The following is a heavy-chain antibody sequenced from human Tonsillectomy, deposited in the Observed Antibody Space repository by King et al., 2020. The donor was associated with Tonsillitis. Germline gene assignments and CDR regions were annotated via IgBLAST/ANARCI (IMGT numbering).Heavy chain of an antibody. V-gene: IGHV3-21*01. CDR2: ISSSSGYI. J-gene: IGHJ4*02. D-gene: IGHD6-13*01. CDR3: ARDQQLIR. Sequence: QLVQSGGGLVKPGGSLRLSCAASGFTFSSYSMNWVRQAPEKGLEWVSSISSSSGYIYYADSVKGRFTISRDNANNSLYLQMNSLRAEDTAVYYCARDQQLIRWGQGTLVTVSS. CDR1: GFTFSSYS.